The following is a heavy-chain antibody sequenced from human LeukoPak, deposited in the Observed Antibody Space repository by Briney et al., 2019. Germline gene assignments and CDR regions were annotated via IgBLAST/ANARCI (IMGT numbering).Heavy chain of an antibody. J-gene: IGHJ6*03. Sequence: SETLSLTCTVSGGSISRYYWSWIRQPPGEGLEWMGYVYSSGSTNFNPSLKSRATISLDTSKNQSSLKLTSVTAADPAVYYCARGAPSLYYYYMDIWGKGTTVTVSS. CDR1: GGSISRYY. V-gene: IGHV4-4*09. CDR3: ARGAPSLYYYYMDI. D-gene: IGHD3-16*01. CDR2: VYSSGST.